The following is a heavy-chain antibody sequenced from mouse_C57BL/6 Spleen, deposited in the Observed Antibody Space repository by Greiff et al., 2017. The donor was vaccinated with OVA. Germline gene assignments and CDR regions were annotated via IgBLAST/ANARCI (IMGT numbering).Heavy chain of an antibody. D-gene: IGHD1-1*01. Sequence: VQLQQSGAELVMPGASVKLSCKASGYTFTSYWMHWVKQRPGQGLEWIGEIDPSDSYTNYNQKFKGKATLTVDKSSSTAYMQLSSLTSEDSAVYYCARGTVYYGSSYERYFDVWGTGTTVTVSS. CDR2: IDPSDSYT. CDR1: GYTFTSYW. CDR3: ARGTVYYGSSYERYFDV. J-gene: IGHJ1*03. V-gene: IGHV1-69*01.